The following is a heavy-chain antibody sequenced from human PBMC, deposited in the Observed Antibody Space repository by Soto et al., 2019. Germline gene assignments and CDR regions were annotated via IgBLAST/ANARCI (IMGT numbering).Heavy chain of an antibody. V-gene: IGHV1-3*01. CDR1: GYTFTSYA. D-gene: IGHD2-15*01. CDR3: GRAAVEARYCSGGSCLNWFDP. J-gene: IGHJ5*02. CDR2: INAGNGNT. Sequence: ASVKVSCKASGYTFTSYAMHWVRQAPGQRLEWMGWINAGNGNTKYSQKFQGRVNITRDTSASTAYMELSSLRSEDTAVYYCGRAAVEARYCSGGSCLNWFDPWDQGTLVTVSS.